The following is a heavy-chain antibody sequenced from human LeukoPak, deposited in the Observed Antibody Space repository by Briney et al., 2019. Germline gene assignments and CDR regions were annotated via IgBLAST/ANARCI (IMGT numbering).Heavy chain of an antibody. V-gene: IGHV4-34*01. CDR2: ISHSGST. CDR1: GGSFSGYY. Sequence: PSETLSLTCAVYGGSFSGYYWRWIRQPPGKGLEWIGEISHSGSTNYNPSLKSRVTISVDTSKNQFSLKLSSVTAADTAVYYCARLSVTFGGVIVIIFDYWGQGTLVTVSS. CDR3: ARLSVTFGGVIVIIFDY. J-gene: IGHJ4*02. D-gene: IGHD3-16*02.